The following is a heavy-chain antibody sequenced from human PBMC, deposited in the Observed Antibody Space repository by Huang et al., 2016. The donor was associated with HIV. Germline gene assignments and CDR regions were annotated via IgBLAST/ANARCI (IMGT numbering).Heavy chain of an antibody. CDR2: SNSDGSST. CDR3: ASDPRIQSWLNFFDY. D-gene: IGHD3-22*01. CDR1: GFSISSYW. V-gene: IGHV3-74*01. Sequence: EVQLLESGGGLVQPGGSLRLSGASSGFSISSYWMHWVRQDPGKGLGCGSPSNSDGSSTRYADSWKGRFTIARDNAKNTLYLQMNSLRAEDTAVYYCASDPRIQSWLNFFDYWGQGTLVSVSS. J-gene: IGHJ4*02.